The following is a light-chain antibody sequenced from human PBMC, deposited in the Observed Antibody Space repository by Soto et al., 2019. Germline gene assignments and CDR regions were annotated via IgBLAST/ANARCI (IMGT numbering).Light chain of an antibody. CDR1: QSVTSS. CDR3: QQYKNWPPIT. V-gene: IGKV3-15*01. Sequence: EIVMTQSPATLSVSPGERATLSCRASQSVTSSLAWYQQKPGQAPRLLICDASTRATGIAARFSGGGSGTEFTLTISSLQSEDFAVYYCQQYKNWPPITFGQGTRLEIK. J-gene: IGKJ5*01. CDR2: DAS.